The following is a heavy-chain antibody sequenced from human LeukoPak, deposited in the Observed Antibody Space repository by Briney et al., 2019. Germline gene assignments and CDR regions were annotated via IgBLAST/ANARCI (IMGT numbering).Heavy chain of an antibody. CDR2: INPSGGST. J-gene: IGHJ6*02. V-gene: IGHV1-46*01. Sequence: ASVKVSCKASGYTFTSYYMHWVRQAPEQGLEWMGIINPSGGSTSYAQKFQGRVTMTRDTSTSTVYMELSSLRSEDTAVYYCARDVSSGDLYYGMDVWGQGTTVTVSS. CDR3: ARDVSSGDLYYGMDV. D-gene: IGHD1-26*01. CDR1: GYTFTSYY.